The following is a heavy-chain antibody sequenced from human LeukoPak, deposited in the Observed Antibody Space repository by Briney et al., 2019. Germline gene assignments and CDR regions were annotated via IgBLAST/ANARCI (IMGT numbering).Heavy chain of an antibody. CDR3: ARRIGLLWFGDRALKPDNWFDP. Sequence: QPSETLSLNCTVSGGSISSGTFSRRWIRQPPGKGLEWIGEINHSGSTNYNPSLKSQVTISVDTSKNQFSLKLSSVTAADTAVYYCARRIGLLWFGDRALKPDNWFDPWGQGTLVTVSS. CDR2: INHSGST. J-gene: IGHJ5*02. D-gene: IGHD3-10*01. V-gene: IGHV4-39*07. CDR1: GGSISSGTFS.